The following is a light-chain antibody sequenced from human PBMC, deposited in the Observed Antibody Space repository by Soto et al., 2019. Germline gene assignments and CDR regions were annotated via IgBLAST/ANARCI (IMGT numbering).Light chain of an antibody. Sequence: DIQMTQSPSSLSASVGDRVTITCRASQSITNYLNWYQQKSGKAPNLLIYGASSLQSGVPSRFSGSGSGTDFTLTISSLQPEDFAIYYCQQSYSTPLTFGGGTKVEIK. V-gene: IGKV1-39*01. CDR1: QSITNY. J-gene: IGKJ4*01. CDR2: GAS. CDR3: QQSYSTPLT.